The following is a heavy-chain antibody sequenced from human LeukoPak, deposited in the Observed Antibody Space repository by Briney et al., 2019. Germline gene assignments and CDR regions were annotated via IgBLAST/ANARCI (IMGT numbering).Heavy chain of an antibody. D-gene: IGHD3-10*01. V-gene: IGHV3-30*02. CDR2: IRYDGSNK. CDR3: ATSYGSGSSFDY. CDR1: GFTFSSYG. J-gene: IGHJ4*02. Sequence: SGGSLRLSCAASGFTFSSYGMHWVRQAPGKGLEWVAFIRYDGSNKYYADSVKGRFTISRDNSKNTLYLQMNSLRAEDTAVYYCATSYGSGSSFDYWGQGTLVTVSS.